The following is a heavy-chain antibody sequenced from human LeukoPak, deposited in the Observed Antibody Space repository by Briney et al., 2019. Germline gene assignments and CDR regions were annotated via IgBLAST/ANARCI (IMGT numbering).Heavy chain of an antibody. CDR2: IYYSGST. D-gene: IGHD3-22*01. CDR1: GGSISSYY. V-gene: IGHV4-59*01. CDR3: ARGGPEYDSSAPDAFDI. J-gene: IGHJ3*02. Sequence: PSETLSLTCTAAGGSISSYYWGWIRQPPEKGLEWIGYIYYSGSTNYSPSLKSRVTISVDTSRNQFSLKLSSVTAADTAVYYCARGGPEYDSSAPDAFDIWGQGTMVTVSS.